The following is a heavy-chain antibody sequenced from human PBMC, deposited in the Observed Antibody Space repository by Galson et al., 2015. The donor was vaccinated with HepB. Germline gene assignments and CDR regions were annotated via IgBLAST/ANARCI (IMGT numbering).Heavy chain of an antibody. Sequence: SVKVSCKASGGTFSSYAISWVRQAPGQGLEWMGGIIPIFGTANYAQKFQGRVTITADESTSTAYMELSSLRSEDTAVYYCALETDSSGYFYYYYGMDVWGQGTTVTVSS. J-gene: IGHJ6*02. CDR2: IIPIFGTA. CDR1: GGTFSSYA. V-gene: IGHV1-69*13. CDR3: ALETDSSGYFYYYYGMDV. D-gene: IGHD3-22*01.